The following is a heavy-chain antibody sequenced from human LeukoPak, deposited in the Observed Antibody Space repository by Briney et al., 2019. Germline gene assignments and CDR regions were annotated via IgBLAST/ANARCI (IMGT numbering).Heavy chain of an antibody. D-gene: IGHD5-12*01. J-gene: IGHJ3*02. CDR2: IYPKSGGT. Sequence: SVKVSCKASGYTFTGHYMHWVRQAPGQGLEWMGWIYPKSGGTNYAQKFQSRATMTRDTSITTAFMELNILKSDDTAVYYCVRDGYSGGAFDIWGQGTMVTVSS. CDR1: GYTFTGHY. CDR3: VRDGYSGGAFDI. V-gene: IGHV1-2*02.